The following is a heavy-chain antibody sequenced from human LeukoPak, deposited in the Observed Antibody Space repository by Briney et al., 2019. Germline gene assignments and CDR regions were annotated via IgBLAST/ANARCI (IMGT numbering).Heavy chain of an antibody. V-gene: IGHV1-3*01. CDR1: GYTFTSYA. Sequence: GASVKVSCKASGYTFTSYAMHWVRQAPGQRLEWMGWINAGNGNTKYSQKFQGRVTITRDTSASTAYMELSSLRSEDTAVYYCARGSADILTGNAFDIWGRGTMVTVSS. CDR3: ARGSADILTGNAFDI. J-gene: IGHJ3*02. CDR2: INAGNGNT. D-gene: IGHD3-9*01.